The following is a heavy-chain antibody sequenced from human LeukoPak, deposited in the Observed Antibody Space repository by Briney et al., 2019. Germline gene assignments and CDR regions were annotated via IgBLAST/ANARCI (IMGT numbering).Heavy chain of an antibody. Sequence: SETLSLTCAVSGYFISSGYYWGWIRQPPGTGLEWIGSIYYSGSTYYNPSLRRRVTISVDTSKNQFSLKLNSVTAADTAVYYCARMLMDRSGCIDYWGQETLVTVSS. CDR2: IYYSGST. J-gene: IGHJ4*02. D-gene: IGHD6-19*01. V-gene: IGHV4-38-2*01. CDR1: GYFISSGYY. CDR3: ARMLMDRSGCIDY.